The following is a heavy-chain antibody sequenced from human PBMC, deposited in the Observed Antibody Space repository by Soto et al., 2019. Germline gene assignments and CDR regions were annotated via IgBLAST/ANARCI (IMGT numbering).Heavy chain of an antibody. CDR3: TTDKNGPYGYQEYFQH. Sequence: EVQLVESGGGLVKPGGSLRLSCAASGFTFSNAWMSWVRQAPGKGLEWVGRIKSKTDGGTTDYAAPVKGRFTISRDDSINTLYLQMNSLKTEDTAVYYCTTDKNGPYGYQEYFQHWGQGTLVTVSS. J-gene: IGHJ1*01. CDR2: IKSKTDGGTT. D-gene: IGHD4-17*01. V-gene: IGHV3-15*01. CDR1: GFTFSNAW.